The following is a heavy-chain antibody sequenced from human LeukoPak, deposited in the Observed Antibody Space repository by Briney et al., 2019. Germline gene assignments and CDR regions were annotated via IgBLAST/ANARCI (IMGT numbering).Heavy chain of an antibody. CDR2: IKQDGSEK. CDR1: GFSFSTYC. D-gene: IGHD6-6*01. V-gene: IGHV3-7*01. J-gene: IGHJ4*02. Sequence: GGSLRLSCAASGFSFSTYCMSWVRQAPGKGLEWVANIKQDGSEKYYVDSVKGRFTISRDNAKHSPYLQMNSLMAEHTSVYYSARTSSIAARRPFDYWGGARLVAVCS. CDR3: ARTSSIAARRPFDY.